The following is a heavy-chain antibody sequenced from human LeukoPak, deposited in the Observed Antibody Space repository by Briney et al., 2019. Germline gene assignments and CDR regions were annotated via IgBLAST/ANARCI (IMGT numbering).Heavy chain of an antibody. CDR2: IYYSGST. J-gene: IGHJ4*02. Sequence: SETLSLTCTVSGGSISPFYWSWIRQPPGKGLEWIAYIYYSGSTRYNSSLKSRVAISVDTSNNQVSLKLSSVTAADTAVYYCARHGYCSGGSCYWDYWGQGTLVTVSS. CDR3: ARHGYCSGGSCYWDY. V-gene: IGHV4-59*08. D-gene: IGHD2-15*01. CDR1: GGSISPFY.